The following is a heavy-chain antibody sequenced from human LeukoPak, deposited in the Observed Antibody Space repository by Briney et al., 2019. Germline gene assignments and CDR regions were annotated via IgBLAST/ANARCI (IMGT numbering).Heavy chain of an antibody. D-gene: IGHD6-13*01. CDR1: GGSISSGSYY. V-gene: IGHV4-61*01. CDR3: ARVYYSNSYDYWYFDL. Sequence: SETLSLTCTVSGGSISSGSYYWSWIRQPPGKGLEWIGYIFYSGSTNYNPSLKSRVTISVDTSKNQFSLKLSSVTAADTAVYYCARVYYSNSYDYWYFDLWGRGTLVTVSS. CDR2: IFYSGST. J-gene: IGHJ2*01.